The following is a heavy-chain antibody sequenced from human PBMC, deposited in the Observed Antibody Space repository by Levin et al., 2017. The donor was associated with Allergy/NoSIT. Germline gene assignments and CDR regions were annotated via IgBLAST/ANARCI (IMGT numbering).Heavy chain of an antibody. CDR3: ATLRYCSSDSCHAFDK. CDR2: IYPEDSDT. V-gene: IGHV5-51*01. Sequence: KVSCKAFGYSFTGSWIGWVRQMPGKGLEWMGLIYPEDSDTRYSPSFQGQVTISADKSTATTYLQWSRLKTSDTARYFCATLRYCSSDSCHAFDKWGQGTLVTVSS. CDR1: GYSFTGSW. J-gene: IGHJ4*02. D-gene: IGHD2-2*01.